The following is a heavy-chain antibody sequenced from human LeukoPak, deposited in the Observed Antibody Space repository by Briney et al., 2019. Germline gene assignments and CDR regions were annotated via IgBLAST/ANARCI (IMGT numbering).Heavy chain of an antibody. CDR1: GGSVSSGSAY. CDR2: IYYTGST. D-gene: IGHD3-10*01. V-gene: IGHV4-61*01. Sequence: SETLSLTCTVSGGSVSSGSAYWSWIRQPPGTGLEWIGYIYYTGSTNYNPSLKSRVTISVDTSKNQFSLNLSSVTAADTAVYYCARVFSGSEIYVFDYWGQGTLVTVSS. J-gene: IGHJ4*02. CDR3: ARVFSGSEIYVFDY.